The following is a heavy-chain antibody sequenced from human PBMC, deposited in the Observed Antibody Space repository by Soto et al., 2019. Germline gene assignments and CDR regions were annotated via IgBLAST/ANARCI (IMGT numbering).Heavy chain of an antibody. V-gene: IGHV3-23*01. CDR2: IHGGGNSA. CDR1: GFTFSGYA. D-gene: IGHD4-17*01. Sequence: PGGSLRLSCAASGFTFSGYAMSWVRQAPGKGLEWVSVIHGGGNSAYYADSVKGRFTISRDNSKNTLYLQMSSLRGEDTAVYYCAKNRCRVTNSGQFDYWGQGTLVTVSS. CDR3: AKNRCRVTNSGQFDY. J-gene: IGHJ4*02.